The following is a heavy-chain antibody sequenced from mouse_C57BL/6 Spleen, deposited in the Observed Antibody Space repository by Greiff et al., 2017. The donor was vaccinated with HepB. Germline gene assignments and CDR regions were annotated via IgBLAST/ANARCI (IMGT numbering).Heavy chain of an antibody. Sequence: QVQLQQSGAELVRPGTSVKVSCKASGYAFTNYLIEWVKQRPGQGLEWIGVINPGSGGTNYNEKFKGKATLTADKSSSPAYMQLSSLTSEDSAVYFCARSGSNSGAWFAYWGQGTLVTVSA. J-gene: IGHJ3*01. CDR1: GYAFTNYL. D-gene: IGHD2-5*01. V-gene: IGHV1-54*01. CDR2: INPGSGGT. CDR3: ARSGSNSGAWFAY.